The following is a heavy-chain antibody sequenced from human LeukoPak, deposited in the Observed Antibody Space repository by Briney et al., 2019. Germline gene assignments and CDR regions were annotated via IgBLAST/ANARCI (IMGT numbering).Heavy chain of an antibody. CDR3: AREPYDILTGYHD. J-gene: IGHJ4*02. CDR1: GGTSSSYA. V-gene: IGHV1-69*05. Sequence: SVKVSCKASGGTSSSYAISWVRQAPGQGLEWMGGIIPIFGTANYAQKFQGRVTITTDESTSTAYMELSSLRSEDTAVYYCAREPYDILTGYHDWGQGTLVTVSS. CDR2: IIPIFGTA. D-gene: IGHD3-9*01.